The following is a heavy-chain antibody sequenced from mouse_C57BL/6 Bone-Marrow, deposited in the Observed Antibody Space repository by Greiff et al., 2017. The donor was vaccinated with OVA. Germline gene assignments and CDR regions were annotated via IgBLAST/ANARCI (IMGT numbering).Heavy chain of an antibody. CDR2: IHPNSGST. V-gene: IGHV1-64*01. CDR1: GYTFTSYW. D-gene: IGHD1-1*01. J-gene: IGHJ4*01. Sequence: QVQLKQSGAELVKPGASVKLSCKASGYTFTSYWMHWVKQRPGQGLEWIGMIHPNSGSTNYNEKFKSKATLTVDKSSSTAYMQLSSLTSEDSAVYYCARGYYGSSYSYYAMDYWGQGTSVTVSS. CDR3: ARGYYGSSYSYYAMDY.